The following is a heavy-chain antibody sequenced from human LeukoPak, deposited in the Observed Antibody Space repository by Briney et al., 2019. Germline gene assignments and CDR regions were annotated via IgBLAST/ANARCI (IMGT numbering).Heavy chain of an antibody. Sequence: PSEPLSLTCSVPVVSMSSHYWSWLRQPPGKGLEWIGYMYDSERTKDNPSLKSRITLSADTSKNQFSLTLSSVTAADTAVYYCATIKRGNIYGYFDFWGQGILVTVSS. CDR1: VVSMSSHY. CDR2: MYDSERT. J-gene: IGHJ4*02. D-gene: IGHD5-18*01. CDR3: ATIKRGNIYGYFDF. V-gene: IGHV4-59*11.